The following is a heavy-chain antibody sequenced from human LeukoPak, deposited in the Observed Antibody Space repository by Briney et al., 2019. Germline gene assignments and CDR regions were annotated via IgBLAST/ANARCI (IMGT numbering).Heavy chain of an antibody. CDR3: ARVLPHSDPLDY. J-gene: IGHJ4*02. V-gene: IGHV3-21*01. CDR1: GFTFSSYN. CDR2: ISSSSSYI. Sequence: GGSLRLSCAASGFTFSSYNMNWVRQAPGKGLEWVSFISSSSSYIYYADSVKGRFTISRDNAKNSLYLQMNSLRAEDTAVYYCARVLPHSDPLDYWGQGTLVTVSS. D-gene: IGHD2-15*01.